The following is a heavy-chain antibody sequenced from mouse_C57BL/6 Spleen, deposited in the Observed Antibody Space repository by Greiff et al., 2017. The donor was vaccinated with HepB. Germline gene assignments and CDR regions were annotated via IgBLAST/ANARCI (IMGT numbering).Heavy chain of an antibody. J-gene: IGHJ4*01. Sequence: EVMLVESGGGLVQPGGSLSLSCAASGFTFTDYYMSWVRQPPGKALEWLGFIRNKANGYTTEYSASVKGRFTISRDNSQSILYLQMNALRAEDSATYYCARGASNRYYYAMDYWGQGTSVTVSA. CDR1: GFTFTDYY. CDR2: IRNKANGYTT. D-gene: IGHD2-5*01. V-gene: IGHV7-3*01. CDR3: ARGASNRYYYAMDY.